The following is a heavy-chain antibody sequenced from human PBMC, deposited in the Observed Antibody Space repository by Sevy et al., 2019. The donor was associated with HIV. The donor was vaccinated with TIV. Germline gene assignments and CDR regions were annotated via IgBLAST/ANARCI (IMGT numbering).Heavy chain of an antibody. Sequence: SETLSLTCTVSRGSISDFYWSWIRQSPGKGLEWIGYADYSGSANYNPYFKSRATISVDTSKNQFSLKMSFVTAADTAVYFCAREGTVDGYNWFDPWGQGTLVTVSS. J-gene: IGHJ5*02. V-gene: IGHV4-59*01. CDR1: RGSISDFY. CDR3: AREGTVDGYNWFDP. D-gene: IGHD2-21*01. CDR2: ADYSGSA.